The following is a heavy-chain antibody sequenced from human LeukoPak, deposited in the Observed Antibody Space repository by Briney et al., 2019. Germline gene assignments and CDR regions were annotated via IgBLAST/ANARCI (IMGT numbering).Heavy chain of an antibody. D-gene: IGHD4-17*01. V-gene: IGHV3-21*01. CDR1: GFPINSYT. CDR3: ARQTTVTTDAWDGFDY. Sequence: GGSLRLSCAASGFPINSYTMNWVRQAPGKGLEWVSSISSSGIYIYYADSVKGRFTISRDSAKNSLYLQMNSLRAEDTAVYYCARQTTVTTDAWDGFDYWGQGTLVTVSS. J-gene: IGHJ4*02. CDR2: ISSSGIYI.